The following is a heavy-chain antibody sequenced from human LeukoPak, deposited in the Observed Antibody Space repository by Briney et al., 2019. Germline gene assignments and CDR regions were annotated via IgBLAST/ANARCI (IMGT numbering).Heavy chain of an antibody. Sequence: GGSLRLSCAASGFTSSNYAMSWVRQAPGKGLEWVSAISGNGGSTYYADSVKGRFTISRDNSKNTLYLQMNSLRAEDTAVYYCAKISPYGGNSAWGQGTLVTVSS. CDR1: GFTSSNYA. CDR2: ISGNGGST. CDR3: AKISPYGGNSA. J-gene: IGHJ4*02. D-gene: IGHD4-23*01. V-gene: IGHV3-23*01.